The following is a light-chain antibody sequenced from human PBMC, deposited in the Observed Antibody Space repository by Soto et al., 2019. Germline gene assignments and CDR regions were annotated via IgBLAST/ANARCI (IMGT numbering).Light chain of an antibody. Sequence: ELVLTQSPGTLSLSPGERATLSCRASQSVSSSYLAWYQQKPGQAPRLLIYGASSRATGIPDRFSGSGSGTDFTLTISRLEPEDSAVFYCHLYGASPPTFGQGTKVDIK. V-gene: IGKV3-20*01. CDR1: QSVSSSY. CDR2: GAS. J-gene: IGKJ1*01. CDR3: HLYGASPPT.